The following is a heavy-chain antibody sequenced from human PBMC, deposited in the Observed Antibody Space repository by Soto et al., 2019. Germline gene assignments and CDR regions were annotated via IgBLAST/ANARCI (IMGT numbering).Heavy chain of an antibody. Sequence: SVKVSCKASGFTFTSSAVQWVRQARGQRLEWIGWIVVGSGNTNYAQKFQERVTITRDMSTSTAYMELSSLRSEDTAVYYCAAETIGDYAFDIFGQGTMVTFSS. J-gene: IGHJ3*02. CDR1: GFTFTSSA. D-gene: IGHD3-10*01. V-gene: IGHV1-58*01. CDR2: IVVGSGNT. CDR3: AAETIGDYAFDI.